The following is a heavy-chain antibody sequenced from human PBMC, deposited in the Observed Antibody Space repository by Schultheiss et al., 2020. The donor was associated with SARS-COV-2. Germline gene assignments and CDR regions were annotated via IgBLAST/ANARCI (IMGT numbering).Heavy chain of an antibody. CDR1: GFTFSSYA. J-gene: IGHJ6*02. D-gene: IGHD2-15*01. CDR2: ISSSSSYI. Sequence: GGSLRLSCAASGFTFSSYAMSWVRQAPGKGLEWVSSISSSSSYIYYADSVKGRFTISRDNAKNSLYLQMNSLRAEDTAVYYCAGLQGVVAATWEYYGMDVWGQGTTVTVSS. CDR3: AGLQGVVAATWEYYGMDV. V-gene: IGHV3-21*01.